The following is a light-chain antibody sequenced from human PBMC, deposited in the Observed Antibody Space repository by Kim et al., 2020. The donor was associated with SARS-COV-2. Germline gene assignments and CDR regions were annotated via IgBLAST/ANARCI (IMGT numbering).Light chain of an antibody. J-gene: IGLJ2*01. CDR3: SSYTSGDTLA. CDR2: DVT. CDR1: SSDVGGYNY. V-gene: IGLV2-14*03. Sequence: GQSITISCTGTSSDVGGYNYVSWYQQHPGKAPKLMISDVTKRPSGVSNRFSGSKSGNTASLTISGLQAEDEADYYCSSYTSGDTLAFGGGTQLTVL.